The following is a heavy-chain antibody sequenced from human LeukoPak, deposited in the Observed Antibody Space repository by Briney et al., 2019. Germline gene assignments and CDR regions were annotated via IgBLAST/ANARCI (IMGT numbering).Heavy chain of an antibody. V-gene: IGHV1-46*01. CDR1: GYTFTGYY. D-gene: IGHD4-17*01. CDR3: AVLLWLYGDYGDY. Sequence: ASVKVSCKASGYTFTGYYMHWVRQAPGQGLEWMGIINPSGGSTSYAQKFQGRVTMTRDTSTSTVYMELSSLRSEDTAVYYCAVLLWLYGDYGDYWGQGTLVTVSS. CDR2: INPSGGST. J-gene: IGHJ4*02.